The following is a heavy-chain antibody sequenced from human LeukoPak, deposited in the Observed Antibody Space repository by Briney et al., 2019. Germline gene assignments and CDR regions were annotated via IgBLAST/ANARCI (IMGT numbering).Heavy chain of an antibody. CDR2: ISWDAGST. CDR3: STDLTNSRWILEY. CDR1: GFTFDDYT. D-gene: IGHD2-2*03. Sequence: GGSLRLSCAASGFTFDDYTMRWVRQAPGKGLEWVSAISWDAGSTVYADSVKGRFTISRDNSKNSLYLQMNSLRTDDTALYYCSTDLTNSRWILEYWGQGTLVTVSS. J-gene: IGHJ4*02. V-gene: IGHV3-43*01.